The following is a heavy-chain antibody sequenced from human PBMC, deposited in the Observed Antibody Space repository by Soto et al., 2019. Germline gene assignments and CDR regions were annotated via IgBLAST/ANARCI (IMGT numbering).Heavy chain of an antibody. V-gene: IGHV3-9*01. CDR3: VKDESINWYSGHFRH. J-gene: IGHJ1*01. CDR2: INWNSGSI. D-gene: IGHD6-13*01. CDR1: GFTFDDYA. Sequence: GGSLRLSCAASGFTFDDYAMQWVRRVPGKGLEWVSGINWNSGSIGYADSVKGRFAISRDNAKNSLHLQMNSLRAEDTAFYYCVKDESINWYSGHFRHWGQGTLVTVSS.